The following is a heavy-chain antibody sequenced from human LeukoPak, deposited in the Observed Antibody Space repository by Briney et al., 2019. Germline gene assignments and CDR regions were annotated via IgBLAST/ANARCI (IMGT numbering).Heavy chain of an antibody. Sequence: PGGSLRLSCAASGFTFSSYAMSWVRQAPGKGLEWVSAISGSGGSTYYADSVKGRFTISRDNSKNTLYLQMNGLRAEDTAVYYCAKGPYDFWSGYYTRLDAFDIWDQGTMVTVSS. CDR2: ISGSGGST. CDR1: GFTFSSYA. J-gene: IGHJ3*02. D-gene: IGHD3-3*01. V-gene: IGHV3-23*01. CDR3: AKGPYDFWSGYYTRLDAFDI.